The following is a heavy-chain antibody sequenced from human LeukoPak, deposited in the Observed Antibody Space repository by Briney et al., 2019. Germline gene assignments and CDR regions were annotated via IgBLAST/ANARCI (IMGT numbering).Heavy chain of an antibody. CDR1: GFTLNTYG. J-gene: IGHJ4*02. D-gene: IGHD2-2*03. V-gene: IGHV3-30*02. CDR2: IRFDGSNK. CDR3: ARGDGYCSSCNCSGN. Sequence: GGSLRLSCAASGFTLNTYGMHWVRQAPGKGLEWVAFIRFDGSNKYYADSVKGRFTISRDNSKNTLYLQMKSLRPGDTAVYYCARGDGYCSSCNCSGNWGQGTLVTVSS.